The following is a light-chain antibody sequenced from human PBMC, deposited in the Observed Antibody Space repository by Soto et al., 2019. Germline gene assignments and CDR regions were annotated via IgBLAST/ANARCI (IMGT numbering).Light chain of an antibody. CDR1: SSDVGAYDF. CDR2: EVS. J-gene: IGLJ1*01. Sequence: QSALAQPASVSGSPGQSITISCTGTSSDVGAYDFVSWYQRHPDKAPKLMIYEVSNRPSGVSYRFSGSKSVNTATLTISGLQAEDEADYYCSSYTTSSTRVFGTGTKLTVL. CDR3: SSYTTSSTRV. V-gene: IGLV2-14*03.